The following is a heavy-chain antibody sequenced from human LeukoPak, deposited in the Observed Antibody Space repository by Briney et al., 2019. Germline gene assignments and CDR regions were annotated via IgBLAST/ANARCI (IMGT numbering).Heavy chain of an antibody. V-gene: IGHV4-34*01. D-gene: IGHD3-22*01. CDR1: GGSFSGYY. CDR3: ASSTVWYYYDSSGPYFDY. J-gene: IGHJ4*02. Sequence: SETLSLTCAVYGGSFSGYYWSWIRQPPGKGLEWIGEINHSGSTNYNPSLKSRVTISVDTSKNQFSLKLSSVTAADTAVYYCASSTVWYYYDSSGPYFDYWGQGTLVTVSS. CDR2: INHSGST.